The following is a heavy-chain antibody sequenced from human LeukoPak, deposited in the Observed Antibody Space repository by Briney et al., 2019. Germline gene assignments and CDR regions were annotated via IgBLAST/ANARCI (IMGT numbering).Heavy chain of an antibody. CDR2: INPNSGGT. J-gene: IGHJ4*02. CDR1: GYTFTGYY. CDR3: ARGTMIVVVITTSGQNLDY. Sequence: ASVKVSCKTSGYTFTGYYMHWVRQAPGQGLEWMGWINPNSGGTNYAQKFQGRVTMTRDTSISTAYMELSRLRSDDTAVYYCARGTMIVVVITTSGQNLDYWGQGTLVTVSS. V-gene: IGHV1-2*02. D-gene: IGHD3-22*01.